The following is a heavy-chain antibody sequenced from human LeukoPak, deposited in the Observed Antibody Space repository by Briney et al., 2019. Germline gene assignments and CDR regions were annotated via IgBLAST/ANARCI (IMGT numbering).Heavy chain of an antibody. CDR3: ARVPDGSGSQTENWFDP. J-gene: IGHJ5*02. D-gene: IGHD3-10*01. V-gene: IGHV1-18*01. CDR1: GYTFTSYG. CDR2: ISAYNGNT. Sequence: ASVKVSCKASGYTFTSYGISWVRQAPGQGLEWMGWISAYNGNTNYAQKLQGRVTMTTDTSTSTAYMELRSLRSDDTAVYYCARVPDGSGSQTENWFDPWGQGTLVTVSS.